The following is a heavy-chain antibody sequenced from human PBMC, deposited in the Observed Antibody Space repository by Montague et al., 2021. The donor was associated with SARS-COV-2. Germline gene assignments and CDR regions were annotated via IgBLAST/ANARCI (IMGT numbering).Heavy chain of an antibody. J-gene: IGHJ3*02. V-gene: IGHV4-31*03. D-gene: IGHD3-22*01. CDR2: IYYSGST. Sequence: TLSLTCTVSGVSISSGGYYWSWIRQHPGKGLEWIGYIYYSGSTYYDPSLKSRVTISVDTSKNQFSLKLSSVTAADTAVYYCARARITMIVVVNAFDIWGQGTMVTVSS. CDR1: GVSISSGGYY. CDR3: ARARITMIVVVNAFDI.